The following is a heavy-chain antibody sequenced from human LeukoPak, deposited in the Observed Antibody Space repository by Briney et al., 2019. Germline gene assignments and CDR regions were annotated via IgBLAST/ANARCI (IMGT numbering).Heavy chain of an antibody. CDR3: ARHFAYSSSSYFDY. V-gene: IGHV4-59*08. CDR2: VYYTGST. Sequence: PSETLSLTCSVSGDSFSNYYWTWIRQPPGKGLEWIGYVYYTGSTNYNPSLKSRVTMFEDKSKNQFSLRLYSVTVADTAVYYCARHFAYSSSSYFDYWGQGSLVTVSS. D-gene: IGHD6-6*01. J-gene: IGHJ4*02. CDR1: GDSFSNYY.